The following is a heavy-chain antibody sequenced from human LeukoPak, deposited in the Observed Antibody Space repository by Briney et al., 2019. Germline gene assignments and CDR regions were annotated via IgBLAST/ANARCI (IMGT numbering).Heavy chain of an antibody. V-gene: IGHV4-30-2*03. Sequence: PSQTLSLTCTVSGGSISSGGYYWSWIRQPPGKGLEWIGSIHYSGSTYYNPSLKGRLTISVDTSKNQFSLKLTSVTAADTAVYYCARLYCSGGSCYGAFDTWGHGTMVTVSS. CDR1: GGSISSGGYY. J-gene: IGHJ3*02. CDR2: IHYSGST. CDR3: ARLYCSGGSCYGAFDT. D-gene: IGHD2-15*01.